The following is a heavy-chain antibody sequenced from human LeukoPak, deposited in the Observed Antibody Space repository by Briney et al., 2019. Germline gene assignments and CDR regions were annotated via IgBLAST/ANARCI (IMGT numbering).Heavy chain of an antibody. CDR1: GITFSSYA. Sequence: GGSLRLSCAASGITFSSYAMHWVRQAPGKGLEWVAFISYDGRNQYYADSVKDRFTISRDNSKNTLYLQMNSLRAEDTAVYYCARQLERVFDYWGQGTLVTVSS. D-gene: IGHD1-1*01. J-gene: IGHJ4*02. CDR2: ISYDGRNQ. V-gene: IGHV3-30*04. CDR3: ARQLERVFDY.